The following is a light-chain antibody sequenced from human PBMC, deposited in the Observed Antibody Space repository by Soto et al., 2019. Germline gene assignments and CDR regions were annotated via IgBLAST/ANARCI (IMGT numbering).Light chain of an antibody. J-gene: IGLJ3*02. CDR2: DDD. CDR3: QSHDNTLITSWV. CDR1: SSNIGGNS. Sequence: QSVMTQPPSVSAAPGQRVTISCSGSSSNIGGNSVSWYQQLPGTAPKLLIYDDDKRPSGIPDRFSGSKSGTSATLGITGFQTGDEADYYCQSHDNTLITSWVFGGGTKVTVL. V-gene: IGLV1-51*01.